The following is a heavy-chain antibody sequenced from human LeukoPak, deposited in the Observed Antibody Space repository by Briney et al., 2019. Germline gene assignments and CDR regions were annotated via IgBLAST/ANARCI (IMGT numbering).Heavy chain of an antibody. CDR3: ARHLRGVKAAAGLGYSF. CDR1: GYSFTSYW. CDR2: IHPSDSDT. V-gene: IGHV5-10-1*01. D-gene: IGHD6-13*01. Sequence: GESLTISCKASGYSFTSYWINWVRQMPGKGLEWMGRIHPSDSDTNYSPSFQGHVTISADKSISTVYLQWSSLKASDTAIYYCARHLRGVKAAAGLGYSFWGQGTLVTVSS. J-gene: IGHJ4*02.